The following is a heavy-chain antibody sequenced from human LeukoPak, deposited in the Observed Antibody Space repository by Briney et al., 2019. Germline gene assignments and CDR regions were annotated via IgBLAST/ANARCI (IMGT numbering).Heavy chain of an antibody. J-gene: IGHJ4*02. CDR3: ARQITYYYDSSGYLVG. CDR2: IRFDGSNK. Sequence: GGSLRLSCAASGFTFSSYGMHWVRQAPGKGLEWVAFIRFDGSNKYYADSVKGRFTISRDNSKNTLYLQMNSLRAEDTAVYYCARQITYYYDSSGYLVGWGQGTLVTVSS. CDR1: GFTFSSYG. V-gene: IGHV3-30*02. D-gene: IGHD3-22*01.